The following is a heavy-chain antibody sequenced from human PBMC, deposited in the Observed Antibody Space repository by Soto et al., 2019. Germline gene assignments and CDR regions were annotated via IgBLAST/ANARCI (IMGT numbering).Heavy chain of an antibody. Sequence: PGGSLSLSCSASGFTFNSYAMHWVRQAPGKGLEFVSAISSYGADRYYADTVKGRFAISRDNSKNTLYLQMSSLRAEDTALYYCVKEGYMRSDWYGQFDYWGQGALVTVSS. D-gene: IGHD6-19*01. V-gene: IGHV3-64D*06. CDR1: GFTFNSYA. J-gene: IGHJ4*02. CDR3: VKEGYMRSDWYGQFDY. CDR2: ISSYGADR.